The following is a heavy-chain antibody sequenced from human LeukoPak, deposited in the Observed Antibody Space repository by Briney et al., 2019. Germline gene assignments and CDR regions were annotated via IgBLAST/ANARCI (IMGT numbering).Heavy chain of an antibody. J-gene: IGHJ4*02. CDR2: INHSGST. Sequence: SETLSLTCAVYGRSFSGYYWSWIRQPPGKGLEWIGEINHSGSTNYNPSLKSRVTISVDTSKNQFSLKLSSVTAADTAVYYCARVRRITMVRGVIITGDYWGQGTLVTVSS. V-gene: IGHV4-34*01. D-gene: IGHD3-10*01. CDR1: GRSFSGYY. CDR3: ARVRRITMVRGVIITGDY.